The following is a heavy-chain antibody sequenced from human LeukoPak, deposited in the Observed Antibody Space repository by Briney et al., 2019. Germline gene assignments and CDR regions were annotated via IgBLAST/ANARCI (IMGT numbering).Heavy chain of an antibody. CDR2: TSGSGGST. D-gene: IGHD3-22*01. CDR3: AKEYYYDSSGYYGNFDY. J-gene: IGHJ4*02. V-gene: IGHV3-23*01. CDR1: GFTFSSYA. Sequence: GGSLRLSCAASGFTFSSYAMSWVRQAPGKGLEWVSATSGSGGSTYYADSVKGRFTISRDNSKNTLYLQMNSLRAEDTAVYYCAKEYYYDSSGYYGNFDYWGQGTLVTVSS.